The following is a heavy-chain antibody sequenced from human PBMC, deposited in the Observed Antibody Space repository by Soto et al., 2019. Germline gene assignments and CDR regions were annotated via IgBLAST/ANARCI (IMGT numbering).Heavy chain of an antibody. CDR1: GFTFSSYA. J-gene: IGHJ6*02. CDR3: AKDKDWSGVYGMDV. CDR2: INGGSTT. V-gene: IGHV3-23*01. D-gene: IGHD3-3*01. Sequence: VQLLESGGGLVQPGGSLRLSCAASGFTFSSYAMSWVRQAPGKGLEWVTAINGGSTTYYAGSVTGRFTISRDNSKNTLYLKMNSLRAEDTAVYYCAKDKDWSGVYGMDVSGQGTTVTVSS.